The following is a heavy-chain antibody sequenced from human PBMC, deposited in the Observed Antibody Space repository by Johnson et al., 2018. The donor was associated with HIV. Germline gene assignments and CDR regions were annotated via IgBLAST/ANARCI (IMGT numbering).Heavy chain of an antibody. Sequence: VESGGGLVKPGGSLRLSCAASGFTFSDYYMGWIRQTPGKGLEWISYISSRGIPIYYADSVKGRFTVSRYNAKNLLYLQMHSLRAEDMAVYYCANLEYNTTDVFDIWGQGTLVTVSS. CDR1: GFTFSDYY. CDR3: ANLEYNTTDVFDI. CDR2: ISSRGIPI. V-gene: IGHV3-11*04. D-gene: IGHD1-14*01. J-gene: IGHJ3*02.